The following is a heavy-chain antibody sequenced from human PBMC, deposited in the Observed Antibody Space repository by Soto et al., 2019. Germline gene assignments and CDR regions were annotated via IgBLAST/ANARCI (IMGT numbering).Heavy chain of an antibody. CDR2: ISSSGSTI. CDR3: ARKDIVVVPAAYYYYYGMDV. V-gene: IGHV3-48*03. J-gene: IGHJ6*02. Sequence: GGSLRLSCAASGFTFSSYEMNWVRQAPGKGLEWVSYISSSGSTIYYADSVKGRFTISRDNAKNSLYLQMNSLRAEDTAVYYCARKDIVVVPAAYYYYYGMDVWGQGTTVTVS. CDR1: GFTFSSYE. D-gene: IGHD2-2*01.